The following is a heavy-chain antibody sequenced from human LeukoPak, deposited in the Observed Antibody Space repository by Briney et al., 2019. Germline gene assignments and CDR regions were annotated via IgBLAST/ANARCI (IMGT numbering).Heavy chain of an antibody. Sequence: PGGSLRLSCAASGFTFSSYAMSWVRQAPGKGLEWVSAISGSGGSTYYADSVKGRFTISRDNSKNTLYLQMNSLRAEDTAVYYCAKEPGSYYDFWSGSYYFDYWGQGTLVTVSS. D-gene: IGHD3-3*01. CDR1: GFTFSSYA. V-gene: IGHV3-23*01. CDR2: ISGSGGST. J-gene: IGHJ4*02. CDR3: AKEPGSYYDFWSGSYYFDY.